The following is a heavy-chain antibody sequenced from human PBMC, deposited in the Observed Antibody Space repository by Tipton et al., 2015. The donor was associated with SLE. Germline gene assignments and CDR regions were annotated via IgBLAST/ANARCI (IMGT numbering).Heavy chain of an antibody. CDR3: ARGSSWSFDY. CDR2: INHSGST. Sequence: TLSLTCAVYGGSFSGYYWSWFRQPPGKGLEWIGEINHSGSTNYNPSLKSRVTISVDTSKNQFSLKLSAVTAADTAVYYCARGSSWSFDYWGQGTLVTVSS. D-gene: IGHD6-13*01. V-gene: IGHV4-34*01. J-gene: IGHJ4*02. CDR1: GGSFSGYY.